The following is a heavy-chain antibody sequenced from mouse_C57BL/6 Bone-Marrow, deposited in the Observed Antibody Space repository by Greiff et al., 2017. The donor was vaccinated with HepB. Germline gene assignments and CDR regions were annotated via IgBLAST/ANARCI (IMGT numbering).Heavy chain of an antibody. CDR1: GYTFTSYG. D-gene: IGHD1-1*01. J-gene: IGHJ2*01. Sequence: QVQLKESGAELARPGASVKLSCKASGYTFTSYGISWVKQRTGQGLEWIGEIYPRSGNTYYNEKFKGKATLTADKSSSTAYMELRSLSSEDSAVYFCADLLLRPSGFDYWGQGTTLTVSS. CDR2: IYPRSGNT. CDR3: ADLLLRPSGFDY. V-gene: IGHV1-81*01.